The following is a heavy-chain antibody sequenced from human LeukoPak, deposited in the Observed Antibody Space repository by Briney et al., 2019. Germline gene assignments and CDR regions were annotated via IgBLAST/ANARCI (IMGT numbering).Heavy chain of an antibody. CDR1: GFTFSDYY. J-gene: IGHJ5*02. CDR3: ARDKDDYGSGNHWFDP. V-gene: IGHV3-11*01. Sequence: GRSLRLSCAASGFTFSDYYMSRIRQAPGKGLEWVSYISSSGSTIYYADSVKGRFTISRDDAKNSLYLQMNSLRAEDTAVYYCARDKDDYGSGNHWFDPWGQGTLVTVSS. D-gene: IGHD3-10*01. CDR2: ISSSGSTI.